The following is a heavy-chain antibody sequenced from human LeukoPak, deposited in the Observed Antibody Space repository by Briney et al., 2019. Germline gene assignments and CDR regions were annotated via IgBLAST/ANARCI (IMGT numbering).Heavy chain of an antibody. V-gene: IGHV3-23*01. J-gene: IGHJ4*02. CDR3: AKAGRPQAVAGWIDY. D-gene: IGHD6-19*01. Sequence: GGSLRLSCAASGFTFNNYVMSWVRQAPGKGLEWVSTMGGGGTTYYADYVKGRLTISRDTSKNTRYLQMNSLRAEDTAIYYCAKAGRPQAVAGWIDYWGQGTLVTVSS. CDR1: GFTFNNYV. CDR2: MGGGGTT.